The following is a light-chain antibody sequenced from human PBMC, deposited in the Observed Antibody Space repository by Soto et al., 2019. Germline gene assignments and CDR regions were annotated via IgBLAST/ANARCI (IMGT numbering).Light chain of an antibody. Sequence: DIQVTQSPSFLSASVGDRFTIACRASQGISSYLNWYQQKPGKAPNLLIYDASTLHSGVPSRFSGGGSGTDFTLTISSLQPEDFATYYCQQVNVYPSTFGGGTKVDI. CDR3: QQVNVYPST. J-gene: IGKJ4*01. V-gene: IGKV1-9*01. CDR2: DAS. CDR1: QGISSY.